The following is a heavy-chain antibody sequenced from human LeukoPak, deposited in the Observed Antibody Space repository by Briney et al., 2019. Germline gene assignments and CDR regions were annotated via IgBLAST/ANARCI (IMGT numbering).Heavy chain of an antibody. CDR1: GGSISSYY. D-gene: IGHD3-10*01. Sequence: PSETLSLTCTVSGGSISSYYWSWIRQPAGKGLEWIGRIYTSGSTNYNPSLKSRVTMSVDTSKNQFSLKLSSVTAADTAVYYCARDSYYGSGSYNWFGPWGQGTLVTVSS. CDR3: ARDSYYGSGSYNWFGP. J-gene: IGHJ5*02. V-gene: IGHV4-4*07. CDR2: IYTSGST.